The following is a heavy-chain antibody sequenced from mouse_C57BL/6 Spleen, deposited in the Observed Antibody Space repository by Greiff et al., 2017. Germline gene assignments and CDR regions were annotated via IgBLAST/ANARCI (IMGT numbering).Heavy chain of an antibody. J-gene: IGHJ2*01. V-gene: IGHV1-69*01. D-gene: IGHD2-2*01. CDR3: AIGLRPYYFDY. CDR2: IDPSDSYT. Sequence: QVQLQQSGAELVMPGASVKLSCKASGYTFTSYWMHWVKQRPGQGLEWIGEIDPSDSYTDYNQKFKGKSTLTVDKSSSTAYMQLSSLTSEDSAVYYCAIGLRPYYFDYWGQGTTLTVSS. CDR1: GYTFTSYW.